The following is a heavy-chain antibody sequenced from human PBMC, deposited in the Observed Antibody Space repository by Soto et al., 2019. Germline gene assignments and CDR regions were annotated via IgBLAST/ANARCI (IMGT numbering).Heavy chain of an antibody. J-gene: IGHJ3*02. CDR2: INHSGST. CDR3: ARGLYDLRSGDRFDI. V-gene: IGHV4-34*01. D-gene: IGHD3-3*01. CDR1: GGSLSGDY. Sequence: PSETLSLTCAVYGGSLSGDYGSWIRQPPGKGLEWIGEINHSGSTNYNPSLKSRLIMSVDTSRNQFSLRLTSVTAADTAVYYCARGLYDLRSGDRFDIWGQGTVVTVS.